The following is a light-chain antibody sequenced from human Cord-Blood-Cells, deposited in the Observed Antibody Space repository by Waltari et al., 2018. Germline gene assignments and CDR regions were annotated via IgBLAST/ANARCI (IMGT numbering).Light chain of an antibody. CDR2: GGS. Sequence: HSALSHPPPVSGSPVQPIPISCTGTRSQLGSYNLASWYQQHPGKAPKRMIYGGSKRPSGVSNRFSGSKSGNTASLTISGLQAEDEADYYCCSYAGSSTVFGGGTKLTVL. CDR1: RSQLGSYNL. V-gene: IGLV2-23*01. CDR3: CSYAGSSTV. J-gene: IGLJ3*02.